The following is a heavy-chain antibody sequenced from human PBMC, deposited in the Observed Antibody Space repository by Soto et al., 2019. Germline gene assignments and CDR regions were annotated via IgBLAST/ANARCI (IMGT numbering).Heavy chain of an antibody. Sequence: GGSLRLSCAASGFTFSSYAMSWVRQAPGKGLEWVSAISGSGGSTYYADSVKGRFTISRDNSKNTLYLQMNSLRAEDTAVYYCVKHLTSNYLNYDYIWGSTTFDYWGQGTLVTVSS. D-gene: IGHD3-16*01. CDR3: VKHLTSNYLNYDYIWGSTTFDY. J-gene: IGHJ4*02. V-gene: IGHV3-23*01. CDR1: GFTFSSYA. CDR2: ISGSGGST.